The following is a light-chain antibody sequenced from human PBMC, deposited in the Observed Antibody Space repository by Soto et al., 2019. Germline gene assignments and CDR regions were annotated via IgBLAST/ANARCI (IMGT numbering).Light chain of an antibody. J-gene: IGLJ1*01. CDR1: SSDVGGYNY. Sequence: QSALTHPASVSGSPGQSITISCTGTSSDVGGYNYVSWYQQHPGKAPKLMIYEVSNRPSGVSSRFSGSKSGNTASLTISGLQAEDEADYYCSSYTSSSTLFGTGTKVTV. CDR3: SSYTSSSTL. CDR2: EVS. V-gene: IGLV2-14*01.